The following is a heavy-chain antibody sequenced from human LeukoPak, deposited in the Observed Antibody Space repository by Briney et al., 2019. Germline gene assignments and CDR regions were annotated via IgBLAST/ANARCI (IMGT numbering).Heavy chain of an antibody. CDR1: GGSFINYS. D-gene: IGHD3-10*01. J-gene: IGHJ3*02. V-gene: IGHV4-34*01. CDR2: IDHTGST. Sequence: PSETLSLTCAVYGGSFINYSWNWIRQPPGQGLDWIGEIDHTGSTNYNPSLKSRVTMSIDTSKDQFSLKLSSVTAADTAVYYCAKSGLTAFDAFHIWGQGTMVTVSS. CDR3: AKSGLTAFDAFHI.